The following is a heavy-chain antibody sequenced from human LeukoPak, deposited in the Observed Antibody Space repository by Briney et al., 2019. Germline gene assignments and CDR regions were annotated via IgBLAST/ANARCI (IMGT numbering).Heavy chain of an antibody. J-gene: IGHJ4*02. D-gene: IGHD4-23*01. Sequence: PGGSLRLSSAASGFTFSNYAMSWVRQAPGKGLEWVSAISGNGVNTYYADSVKGRFTISRDNSKNTLYLQVNSLTFEDTAVYYCAKKSPYGGRDYWGQGTLVTVSS. CDR3: AKKSPYGGRDY. CDR1: GFTFSNYA. CDR2: ISGNGVNT. V-gene: IGHV3-23*01.